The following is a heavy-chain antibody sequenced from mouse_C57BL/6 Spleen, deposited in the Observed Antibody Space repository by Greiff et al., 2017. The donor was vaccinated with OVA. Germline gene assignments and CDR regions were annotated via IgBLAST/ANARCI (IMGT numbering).Heavy chain of an antibody. J-gene: IGHJ1*03. CDR1: GYKFTDYY. CDR3: AREGWGPLYWYFDV. CDR2: INPNNGGT. D-gene: IGHD2-3*01. Sequence: EVQLQQSGPELVKPGASVKISCKASGYKFTDYYMNWVKQSHGKSLEWIGDINPNNGGTSYNQKFKGKATWTVDKSSSTAYMELRSLTSEDSAVYYGAREGWGPLYWYFDVWGTGTTVTVSS. V-gene: IGHV1-26*01.